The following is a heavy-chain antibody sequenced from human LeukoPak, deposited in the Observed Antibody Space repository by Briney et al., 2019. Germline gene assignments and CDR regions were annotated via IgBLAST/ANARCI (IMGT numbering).Heavy chain of an antibody. D-gene: IGHD2-2*01. CDR1: GFTVSNNY. CDR2: IRSKAYGGTT. V-gene: IGHV3-49*04. Sequence: PGGSLRLSCAASGFTVSNNYMSWVRQAPGKGLEWVGFIRSKAYGGTTEYAASVKGRFTISRDDSKSIAYLQMNSLKTEDTAVYYCTRVAGVVPAAMIFYYYYGMDVWGQGTTVTVSS. CDR3: TRVAGVVPAAMIFYYYYGMDV. J-gene: IGHJ6*02.